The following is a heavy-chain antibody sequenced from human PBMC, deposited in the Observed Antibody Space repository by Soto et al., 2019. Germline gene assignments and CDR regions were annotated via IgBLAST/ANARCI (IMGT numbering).Heavy chain of an antibody. J-gene: IGHJ6*03. D-gene: IGHD5-12*01. CDR1: GFTFSSFA. Sequence: GGSLRLSCXASGFTFSSFAMIWVRQTPGKGLDWVSGIGGSGGTTYYGDSVRGRFTVSRGNSKNTLYRQMNSLRPEDTAIYYCAKLRYSGYDSLYYHYMDVWGKGTTVTV. CDR3: AKLRYSGYDSLYYHYMDV. CDR2: IGGSGGTT. V-gene: IGHV3-23*01.